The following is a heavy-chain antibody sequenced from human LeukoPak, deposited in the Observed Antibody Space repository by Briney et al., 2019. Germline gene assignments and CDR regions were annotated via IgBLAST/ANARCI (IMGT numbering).Heavy chain of an antibody. CDR2: INRDGSTT. D-gene: IGHD3-10*01. CDR3: ARDKKSGESSEIDY. V-gene: IGHV3-74*01. J-gene: IGHJ4*02. Sequence: PGGSLRLSCAASGFAFSSYWMYWVRQAPGKGLVWVSRINRDGSTTNYADSVKGRFTVSRDNAKNTLNLQMNSLRAEDTAVYYCARDKKSGESSEIDYWGQGTLVTVSS. CDR1: GFAFSSYW.